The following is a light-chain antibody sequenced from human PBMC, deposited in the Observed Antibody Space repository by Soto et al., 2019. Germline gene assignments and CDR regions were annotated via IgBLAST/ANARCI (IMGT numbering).Light chain of an antibody. V-gene: IGLV2-14*01. CDR3: TSYTRSSTWV. CDR1: SSDVGGYNF. CDR2: EVT. Sequence: QSVLTQPASVSGSPGQSITISCTGTSSDVGGYNFVSWYQHHPGKAPKLIIYEVTNRPSGVSNRFSGSKPGNTASLTISGLQAEDEGDYYCTSYTRSSTWVFGGGTKLTVL. J-gene: IGLJ3*02.